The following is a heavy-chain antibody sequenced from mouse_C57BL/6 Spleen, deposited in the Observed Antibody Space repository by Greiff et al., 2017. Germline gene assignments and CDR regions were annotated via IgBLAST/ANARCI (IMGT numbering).Heavy chain of an antibody. CDR3: AGSSYEYFDV. Sequence: VQLQQSGAELVKPGASVKMSCKASGYTFTSYWITWVKQRPGQGLEWIGDIYPGSGSTNYNEKFKSKATLTVDTSSSTAYMQLSSLTSEDSAVYYCAGSSYEYFDVWGTGTTVTVSS. CDR2: IYPGSGST. J-gene: IGHJ1*03. D-gene: IGHD1-1*01. CDR1: GYTFTSYW. V-gene: IGHV1-55*01.